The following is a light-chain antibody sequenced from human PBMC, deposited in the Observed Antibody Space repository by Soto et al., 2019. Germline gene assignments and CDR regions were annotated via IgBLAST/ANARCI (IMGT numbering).Light chain of an antibody. V-gene: IGKV3-20*01. J-gene: IGKJ2*01. Sequence: EIVLTQSAGTLSLSPGERATLSCRASQSMSSTYLVWYQQKPGQAPRLLIYGASSRATGIPDRFSGSGSGTDFTLTISRLEPEDFAVYYCQQYGSSPPMYTFGQGTKLEIK. CDR2: GAS. CDR1: QSMSSTY. CDR3: QQYGSSPPMYT.